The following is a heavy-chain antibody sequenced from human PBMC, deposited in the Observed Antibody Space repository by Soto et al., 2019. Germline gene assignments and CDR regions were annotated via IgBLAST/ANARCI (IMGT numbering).Heavy chain of an antibody. CDR1: GFTFSSYA. Sequence: GGSLRLSCAASGFTFSSYAMSWVRQAPGKGLEWVADISGSGGSTYYADSVKGRFTISRDNSKNTLYLQMNSLRAEDTAVYYGAKSPARVLPAYNWFDTWGQGTLVTVSS. J-gene: IGHJ5*02. D-gene: IGHD2-2*01. V-gene: IGHV3-23*01. CDR3: AKSPARVLPAYNWFDT. CDR2: ISGSGGST.